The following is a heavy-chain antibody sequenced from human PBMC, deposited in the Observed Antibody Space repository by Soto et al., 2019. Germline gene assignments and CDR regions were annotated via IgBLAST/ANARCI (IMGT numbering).Heavy chain of an antibody. J-gene: IGHJ4*02. Sequence: QVQLQESGPGLVKPSETLSLTCTVSGGSISSYYWSWIRQPPGKGLEWIVYIYYSGSTNYNPSLKSRVTISVDTSKNQLSLKLSSVTAADTAVYYCARRDGYYFDYWGQGTLVTVSS. V-gene: IGHV4-59*08. CDR3: ARRDGYYFDY. CDR2: IYYSGST. CDR1: GGSISSYY.